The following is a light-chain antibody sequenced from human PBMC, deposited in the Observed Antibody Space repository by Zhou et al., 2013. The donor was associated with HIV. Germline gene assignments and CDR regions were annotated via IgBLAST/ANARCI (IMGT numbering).Light chain of an antibody. Sequence: EIVLTQSPVTLSLSPGERATLSCRASQSVGRYLAWYQHKPGQAPRLLIYDASDRATGIPARFSGSGSGTDFTLTISSLEPEDFATYHCQQFNTYPLFGGGTKVEI. J-gene: IGKJ4*01. V-gene: IGKV3-11*01. CDR3: QQFNTYPL. CDR2: DAS. CDR1: QSVGRY.